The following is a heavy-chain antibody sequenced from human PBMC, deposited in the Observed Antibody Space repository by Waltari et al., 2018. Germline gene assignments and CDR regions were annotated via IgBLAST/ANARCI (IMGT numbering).Heavy chain of an antibody. CDR3: AREWGVMVGTAGYYFDY. Sequence: EVQLVGSGGGLVKPGGSLRLSCAASGFTFSSYTMNWVRQAPGEGREWVSSIRSGSSYIFYADSVKGRLTISRDNAKNSLYLQMNSLRVEDTAVYYCAREWGVMVGTAGYYFDYWGQGSLVTVSS. J-gene: IGHJ4*02. V-gene: IGHV3-21*01. D-gene: IGHD3-9*01. CDR2: IRSGSSYI. CDR1: GFTFSSYT.